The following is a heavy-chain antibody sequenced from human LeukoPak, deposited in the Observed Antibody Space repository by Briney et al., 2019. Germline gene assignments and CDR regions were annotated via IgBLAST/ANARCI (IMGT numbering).Heavy chain of an antibody. J-gene: IGHJ4*02. Sequence: SVKVSCTASGGTFSSYAISGVRQAPGQGLEWILGSIPIFGTPNYAQNFQGRVTITADKSTSTAYMELGRLRSDDTAVYYCARGPDYYDSSGYYFFGYWGQGTLVTVSS. D-gene: IGHD3-22*01. CDR2: SIPIFGTP. CDR3: ARGPDYYDSSGYYFFGY. V-gene: IGHV1-69*06. CDR1: GGTFSSYA.